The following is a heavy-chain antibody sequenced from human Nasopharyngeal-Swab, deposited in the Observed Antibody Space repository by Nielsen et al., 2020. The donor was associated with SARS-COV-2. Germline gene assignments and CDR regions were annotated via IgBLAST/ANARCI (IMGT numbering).Heavy chain of an antibody. Sequence: SDTLSLTCTVSGGSISSSRYYWGWIRQPPGKGLEWIASIYYSGSSYYNPSLKSRVTMSVDTSKNQFSLKLTSVTAADTAVYYCARVRCSGYDGGDAFDIWGQGTMVTVSS. J-gene: IGHJ3*02. CDR3: ARVRCSGYDGGDAFDI. CDR1: GGSISSSRYY. V-gene: IGHV4-39*07. CDR2: IYYSGSS. D-gene: IGHD5-12*01.